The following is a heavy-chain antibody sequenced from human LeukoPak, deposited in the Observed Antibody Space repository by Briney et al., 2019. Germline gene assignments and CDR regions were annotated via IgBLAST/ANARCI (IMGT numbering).Heavy chain of an antibody. CDR1: GDSIGTSGYY. CDR2: IYYSGST. V-gene: IGHV4-61*08. Sequence: PSETLSLTCTVSGDSIGTSGYYWSWIRQPPGKGLEWIGYIYYSGSTNYNPSLKSRVTISVDTSKNQFSLKLSSVTAADTAVYYCARDTFSGSYGGDNWFDPWGQGTLVTVSS. CDR3: ARDTFSGSYGGDNWFDP. J-gene: IGHJ5*02. D-gene: IGHD1-26*01.